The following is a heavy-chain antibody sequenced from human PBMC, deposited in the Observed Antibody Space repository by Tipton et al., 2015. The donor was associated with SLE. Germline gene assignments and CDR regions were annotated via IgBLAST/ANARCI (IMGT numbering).Heavy chain of an antibody. Sequence: SLRLSCAASGFTFGRYWMSWVRQAPGKGLEWVANIKQDGSETYYVDSVTGRFTISRDNAKNSLYLQMNSLRAEDTAVYYCAREGGGYSSTEFDYWGQGTPVTVSA. V-gene: IGHV3-7*01. CDR1: GFTFGRYW. D-gene: IGHD6-13*01. CDR3: AREGGGYSSTEFDY. J-gene: IGHJ4*02. CDR2: IKQDGSET.